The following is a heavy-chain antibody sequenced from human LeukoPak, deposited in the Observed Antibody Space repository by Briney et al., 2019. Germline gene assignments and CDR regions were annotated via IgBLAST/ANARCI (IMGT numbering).Heavy chain of an antibody. CDR1: GGSFSGYY. CDR2: INHSGST. J-gene: IGHJ4*02. V-gene: IGHV4-34*01. CDR3: ASLTDYGGNSINY. D-gene: IGHD4-23*01. Sequence: PSETLSLTCAVYGGSFSGYYWSWIRQPPGKGLEWIGEINHSGSTNYNPSLKSRVTISVDTSKNQFSLKLSSVTAADTAVYYCASLTDYGGNSINYWGQGTLVTVSS.